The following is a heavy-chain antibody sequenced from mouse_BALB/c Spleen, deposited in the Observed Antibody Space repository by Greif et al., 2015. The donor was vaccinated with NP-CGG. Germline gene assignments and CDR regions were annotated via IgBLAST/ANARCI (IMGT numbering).Heavy chain of an antibody. D-gene: IGHD2-1*01. CDR1: GYTFTSYW. Sequence: VQLQQSGAELVKPGASVKLSCKASGYTFTSYWMHWVKQRPGQGLEWIGEINPSNGRTNYNEKFKSKATLTVDKSSSTAYMQLSSLTSEDSAVYYCARGGNSLYAMDYWGQGTSVTVSS. CDR2: INPSNGRT. CDR3: ARGGNSLYAMDY. V-gene: IGHV1S81*02. J-gene: IGHJ4*01.